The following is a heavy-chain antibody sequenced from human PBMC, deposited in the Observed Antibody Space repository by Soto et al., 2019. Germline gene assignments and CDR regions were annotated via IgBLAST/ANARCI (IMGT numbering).Heavy chain of an antibody. Sequence: GESLKISCQCSGYTFSNFWIAWVRQLPGKGLEYMGIIYPGDSETRYSPSFHGKVTISADRSIGTAYLQWSSLEASDSAFYFCARSPRSSPYFDYCGQGVLVTVSS. D-gene: IGHD6-13*01. J-gene: IGHJ4*02. CDR1: GYTFSNFW. CDR2: IYPGDSET. V-gene: IGHV5-51*01. CDR3: ARSPRSSPYFDY.